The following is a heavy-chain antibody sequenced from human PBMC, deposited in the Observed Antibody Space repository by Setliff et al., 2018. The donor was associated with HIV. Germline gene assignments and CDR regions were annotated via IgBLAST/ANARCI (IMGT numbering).Heavy chain of an antibody. CDR3: ARDRVHNPSYNFWSGPTNYYYYMDV. V-gene: IGHV4-59*13. CDR2: IYFSGST. D-gene: IGHD3-3*01. Sequence: SETLSLTCTVSGVSISDYYWSWIRQPPGKGLEWIGYIYFSGSTNYNPSLKSRVTMSLDTSKSQFSLKLSSVTAADTSVYYCARDRVHNPSYNFWSGPTNYYYYMDVWGKGTTVTVSS. J-gene: IGHJ6*03. CDR1: GVSISDYY.